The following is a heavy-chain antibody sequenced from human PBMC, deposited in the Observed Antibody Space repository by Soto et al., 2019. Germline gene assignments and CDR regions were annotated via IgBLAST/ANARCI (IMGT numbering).Heavy chain of an antibody. CDR3: ASEQNGFGTTLGYSYYGMDV. CDR2: INPNSGVT. J-gene: IGHJ6*02. CDR1: GYTFTGYY. V-gene: IGHV1-2*02. Sequence: ASVKVSCKASGYTFTGYYMHWVRQAPGQGLEWMGWINPNSGVTNYAQNFQGRVTMTRDTSLSTAYMELSSLRSDDTAVYYCASEQNGFGTTLGYSYYGMDVWGQGTAVTVSS. D-gene: IGHD3-10*01.